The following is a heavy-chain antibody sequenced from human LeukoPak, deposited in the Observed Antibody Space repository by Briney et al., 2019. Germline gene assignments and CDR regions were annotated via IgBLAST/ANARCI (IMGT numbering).Heavy chain of an antibody. V-gene: IGHV3-9*01. J-gene: IGHJ4*02. CDR2: ISWNSGSI. CDR3: AKGLQGSFDY. CDR1: GFTFDDYA. D-gene: IGHD1-26*01. Sequence: GRSLRLSCAASGFTFDDYAMHWVRQAPGKGLEWVSGISWNSGSIGYADSVKGRFTISRDNAKNSLYLQMNSLSAEDTALYYCAKGLQGSFDYWGQGTLVTVSS.